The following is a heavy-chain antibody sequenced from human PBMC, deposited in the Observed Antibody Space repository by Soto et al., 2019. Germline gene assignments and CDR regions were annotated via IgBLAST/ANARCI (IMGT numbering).Heavy chain of an antibody. D-gene: IGHD6-6*01. J-gene: IGHJ4*02. CDR3: AKDPEKIAARPSNRKQSSLYYFDY. CDR1: GFTFSSYA. Sequence: GGSLRLSCAASGFTFSSYAMSWVRQAPGKGLEWVSAISGSGGSTYYADSVKGRFTISRDNSKNTLYLQMNSLRAEDTAVYYCAKDPEKIAARPSNRKQSSLYYFDYWGQGTLVTVSS. V-gene: IGHV3-23*01. CDR2: ISGSGGST.